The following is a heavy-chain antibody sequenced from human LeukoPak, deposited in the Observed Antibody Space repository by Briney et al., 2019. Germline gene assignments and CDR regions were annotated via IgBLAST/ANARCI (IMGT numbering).Heavy chain of an antibody. Sequence: ASVKVSCKASGYTFTNYYMHWVRQTPGQGLEWMAIMNPGGGSTTYAQKLQGRATMTRDTSADTSTTTVYMELNSLRSEDTAVYYCARDGCYYDSSGYPYYFDYWGQGTLVTVSS. CDR3: ARDGCYYDSSGYPYYFDY. V-gene: IGHV1-46*01. D-gene: IGHD3-22*01. J-gene: IGHJ4*02. CDR2: MNPGGGST. CDR1: GYTFTNYY.